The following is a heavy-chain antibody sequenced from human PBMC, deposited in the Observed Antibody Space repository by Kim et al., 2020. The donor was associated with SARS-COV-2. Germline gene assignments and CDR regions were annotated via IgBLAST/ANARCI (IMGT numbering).Heavy chain of an antibody. V-gene: IGHV3-30*18. Sequence: GGSLRLSCAASGFTFSSYGMHWVRQAPGKGLEWVAIISYDGSYKYYADSVKGRFTISRDDSQNTLYLQMNSLRAEDTAVYYCAKDRSSSWTLDYWGQGTLLTVSS. CDR2: ISYDGSYK. D-gene: IGHD6-13*01. CDR3: AKDRSSSWTLDY. J-gene: IGHJ4*02. CDR1: GFTFSSYG.